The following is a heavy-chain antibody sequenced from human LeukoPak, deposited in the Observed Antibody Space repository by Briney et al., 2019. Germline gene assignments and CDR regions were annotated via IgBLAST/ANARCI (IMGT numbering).Heavy chain of an antibody. D-gene: IGHD2-15*01. V-gene: IGHV3-49*04. CDR1: GFTFGDYA. Sequence: GGSLRISCTASGFTFGDYAMSWVRQAPGKGLEWVCFIRSRAYGGTTEYAASVKGRFTISRDDSKSIAYLQMNSLKTEDTAVYYCSREEGGSCNLWGQGTLVTVSS. CDR2: IRSRAYGGTT. CDR3: SREEGGSCNL. J-gene: IGHJ5*02.